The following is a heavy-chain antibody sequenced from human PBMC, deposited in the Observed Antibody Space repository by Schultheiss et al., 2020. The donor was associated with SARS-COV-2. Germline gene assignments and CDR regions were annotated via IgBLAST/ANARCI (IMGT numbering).Heavy chain of an antibody. V-gene: IGHV4-39*07. D-gene: IGHD6-6*01. CDR1: GGSISSSSYY. J-gene: IGHJ4*02. CDR3: ATVSSIARRPTYFNH. Sequence: SETLSLTCTVSGGSISSSSYYWGWIRQPPGKGLEWIGSIYTSGSTNYNPSLKSRVAISLDTSKNQFSLNLTSVTAADTAVYYCATVSSIARRPTYFNHWGQGTLVTVSS. CDR2: IYTSGST.